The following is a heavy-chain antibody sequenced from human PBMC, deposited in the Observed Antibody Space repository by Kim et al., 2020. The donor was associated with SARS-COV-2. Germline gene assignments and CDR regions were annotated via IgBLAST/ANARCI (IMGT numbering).Heavy chain of an antibody. CDR3: ARGGGTFYLLYWYFDL. D-gene: IGHD1-1*01. J-gene: IGHJ2*01. V-gene: IGHV4-59*09. Sequence: SLKSRVTISVDTSKNQFSLKLSSVTAADTAVYYCARGGGTFYLLYWYFDLWGRGTLVTVSS.